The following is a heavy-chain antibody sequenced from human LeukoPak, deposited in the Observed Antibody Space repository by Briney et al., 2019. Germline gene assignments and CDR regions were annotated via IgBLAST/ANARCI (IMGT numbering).Heavy chain of an antibody. CDR1: GGSISSGSYY. CDR3: ARYNWNGVDY. D-gene: IGHD1-1*01. V-gene: IGHV4-61*02. Sequence: SETLSLTCTVSGGSISSGSYYWSWIRQPAGKGLEWIGRIYTSGSTNYNPSLKSRVTISVDTSKNQFSLKLSYVTAADTAVYYCARYNWNGVDYWGQGTLVTVSS. CDR2: IYTSGST. J-gene: IGHJ4*02.